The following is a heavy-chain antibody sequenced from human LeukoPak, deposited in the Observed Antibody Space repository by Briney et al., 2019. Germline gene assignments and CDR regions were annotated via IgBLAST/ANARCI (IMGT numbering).Heavy chain of an antibody. CDR1: GFTFSSYW. V-gene: IGHV3-74*01. J-gene: IGHJ6*03. CDR2: IKSDGSNT. CDR3: ARDGGHRYYYYYMDV. D-gene: IGHD3-16*01. Sequence: PGGSLRLSCAASGFTFSSYWMHWVRQAPGKGLVWVSRIKSDGSNTNYADSVKGRFTISRDNAKNTLHLQMNSLRAEDTAVYYCARDGGHRYYYYYMDVWGKGTTVTISS.